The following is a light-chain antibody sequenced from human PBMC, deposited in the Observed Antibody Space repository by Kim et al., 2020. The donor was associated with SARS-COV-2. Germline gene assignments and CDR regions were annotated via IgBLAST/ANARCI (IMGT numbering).Light chain of an antibody. Sequence: QSITISCTGTSSDVSSHHNHVSDYQQHPGNAPNLIIYDVSKRPSGVSNRFAGSKSGNTSSPTISGLQAEDEAYYYCSAYTSSTTLVFGAGTKLTVL. V-gene: IGLV2-14*04. CDR1: SSDVSSHHNH. CDR3: SAYTSSTTLV. CDR2: DVS. J-gene: IGLJ3*02.